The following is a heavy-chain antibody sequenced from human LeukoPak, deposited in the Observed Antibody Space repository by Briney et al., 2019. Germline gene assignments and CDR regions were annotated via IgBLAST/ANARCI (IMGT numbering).Heavy chain of an antibody. Sequence: SETLSLTCSVSGSFISNGYYWGWIRQSPGKGLEWIGSIFYSGSTNYNPSLKSRVTISVDTSKNQFSLKLSSVTAADTAVYYCARVGNPLVTVFAWFDPWGQGTLVTVSS. CDR3: ARVGNPLVTVFAWFDP. J-gene: IGHJ5*02. CDR2: IFYSGST. D-gene: IGHD3-3*01. CDR1: GSFISNGYY. V-gene: IGHV4-38-2*02.